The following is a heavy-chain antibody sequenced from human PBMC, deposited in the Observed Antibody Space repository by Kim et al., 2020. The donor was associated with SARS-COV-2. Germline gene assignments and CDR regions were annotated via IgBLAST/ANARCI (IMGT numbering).Heavy chain of an antibody. CDR2: ISYDGSNK. CDR1: GFTFSSYG. J-gene: IGHJ6*02. D-gene: IGHD3-3*01. CDR3: AKDQGRGYYDFWSGSYYYGMDV. V-gene: IGHV3-30*18. Sequence: SLRLSCAASGFTFSSYGMHWVRQAPGKGLEWVAIISYDGSNKYYADSVKGRFTISRDNSKNTLYLQMNSLRAEDTAVYYCAKDQGRGYYDFWSGSYYYGMDVWGQGTTVTVSS.